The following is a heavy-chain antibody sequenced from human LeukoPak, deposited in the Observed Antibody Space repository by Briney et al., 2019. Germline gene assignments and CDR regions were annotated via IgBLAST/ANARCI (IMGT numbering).Heavy chain of an antibody. CDR1: GGTFSSYA. Sequence: SVKVSCKASGGTFSSYAISWVRQAPGQGLEWMGGIIPISGTANYAQKFQGRVTITADESTSTAYMELSSLRSEDTAVYYCARDRHCSSTSCYEGFWFDPWGQGTLVTVSS. V-gene: IGHV1-69*01. J-gene: IGHJ5*02. CDR2: IIPISGTA. CDR3: ARDRHCSSTSCYEGFWFDP. D-gene: IGHD2-2*01.